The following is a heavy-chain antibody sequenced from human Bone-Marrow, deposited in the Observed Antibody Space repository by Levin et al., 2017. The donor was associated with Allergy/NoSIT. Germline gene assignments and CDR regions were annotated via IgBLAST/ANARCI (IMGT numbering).Heavy chain of an antibody. CDR1: GFTFSSYG. CDR3: AKDLTGGGYSYGPYYYYGMDV. V-gene: IGHV3-30*18. CDR2: ISYDGSNK. J-gene: IGHJ6*02. Sequence: PGGSLRLSCAASGFTFSSYGMHWVRQAPGKGLEWVAVISYDGSNKYYADSVKGRFTISRDNSKNTLYLQMNSLRAEDTAVYYCAKDLTGGGYSYGPYYYYGMDVWGQGTTVTVSS. D-gene: IGHD5-18*01.